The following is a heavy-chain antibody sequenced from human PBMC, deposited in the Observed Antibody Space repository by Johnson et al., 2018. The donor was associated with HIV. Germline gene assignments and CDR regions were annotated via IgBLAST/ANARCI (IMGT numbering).Heavy chain of an antibody. CDR3: AIPSPYYYDSSAFDI. CDR1: GFTFDDYA. CDR2: ISWNSGSI. J-gene: IGHJ3*02. D-gene: IGHD3-22*01. Sequence: VQLVESGGGVVRPGGSLRLSCAASGFTFDDYAMHWVRQAPGKGLEWVSGISWNSGSIGYADSVKGRFTISRDNAKNSLYLQMHSLRAEDTAVYYCAIPSPYYYDSSAFDIWGQGTMVTVSS. V-gene: IGHV3-9*01.